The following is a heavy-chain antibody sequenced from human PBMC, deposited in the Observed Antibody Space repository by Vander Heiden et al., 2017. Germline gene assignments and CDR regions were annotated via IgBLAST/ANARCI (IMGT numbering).Heavy chain of an antibody. CDR2: IIPIFGTA. J-gene: IGHJ5*02. Sequence: QLQLVQSGAEANKPASSVNVSCKASGGTFSIYAIGWVRQAPGQGLEWMGGIIPIFGTANYAQKFQGRVTITADESTSTAYMELSSLRSEDTAVYYCAREGSSPGFDPWSQGTLVTVSS. CDR3: AREGSSPGFDP. CDR1: GGTFSIYA. D-gene: IGHD6-13*01. V-gene: IGHV1-69*01.